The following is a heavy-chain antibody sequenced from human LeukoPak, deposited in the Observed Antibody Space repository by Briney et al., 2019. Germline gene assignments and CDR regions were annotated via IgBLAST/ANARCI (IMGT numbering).Heavy chain of an antibody. CDR1: GFTFSSYW. D-gene: IGHD3-22*01. V-gene: IGHV3-74*01. Sequence: GGSLRLSCAASGFTFSSYWMHWVRQAPGKGLVWVSHIKTDGSSTNYAESVKGRFTISRDNAKNTVYLQMNSLRAEDTAVYYCAKELKPMIVVADLFDYWGQGTLVTVSS. J-gene: IGHJ4*02. CDR2: IKTDGSST. CDR3: AKELKPMIVVADLFDY.